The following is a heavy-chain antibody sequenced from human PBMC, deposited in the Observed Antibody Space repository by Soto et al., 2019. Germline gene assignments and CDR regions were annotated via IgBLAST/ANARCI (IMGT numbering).Heavy chain of an antibody. CDR1: GGSISSGVYY. V-gene: IGHV4-31*03. Sequence: SETLSLTCTVSGGSISSGVYYWSWIRQHPGKGLEWIGYIYYSGSTYYNPSLKSRVTISVDTSKNQFSLKLSSVTAADTAVYYCASLAGNYYGSGSYPYYYYGMDVWGQGTTVTVSS. CDR2: IYYSGST. J-gene: IGHJ6*02. D-gene: IGHD3-10*01. CDR3: ASLAGNYYGSGSYPYYYYGMDV.